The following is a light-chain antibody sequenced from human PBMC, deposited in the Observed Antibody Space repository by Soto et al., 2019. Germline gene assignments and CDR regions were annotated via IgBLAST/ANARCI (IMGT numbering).Light chain of an antibody. Sequence: EFVLTQSPATLSLSPGGRATLSCRASQSVSLSLAWYQQKPGQAPRLLIYDASKRASGFPARFSGSGSGTDFTLTISSLEPEDFAVYYCQQRNSWPPTFTFGQGTRLEIK. V-gene: IGKV3-11*01. CDR2: DAS. CDR3: QQRNSWPPTFT. CDR1: QSVSLS. J-gene: IGKJ5*01.